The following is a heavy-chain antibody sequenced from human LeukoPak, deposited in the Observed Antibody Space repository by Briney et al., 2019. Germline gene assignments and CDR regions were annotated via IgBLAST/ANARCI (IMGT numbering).Heavy chain of an antibody. J-gene: IGHJ6*02. CDR1: GFSFGSYA. CDR2: ISGSGGST. CDR3: ARDRYYDILTGYYRPIYYYYGMDV. Sequence: PGGSLRLSCAASGFSFGSYAMSWVRQAAGKGLEWVSAISGSGGSTYYADSVKGRFTISRDNSKNTLYLQMNSLRAEDTAVYYCARDRYYDILTGYYRPIYYYYGMDVWGQGTTVTVSS. D-gene: IGHD3-9*01. V-gene: IGHV3-23*01.